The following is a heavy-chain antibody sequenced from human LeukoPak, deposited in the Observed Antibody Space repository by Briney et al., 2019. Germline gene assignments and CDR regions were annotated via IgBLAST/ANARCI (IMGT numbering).Heavy chain of an antibody. CDR3: ARSPHSGSYYYFDY. CDR2: INPNSGGT. Sequence: ASVKVSCKASGYTFTGYYMHWVRQAPGQGLEWMGWINPNSGGTNYARKFQGRVTMTRDTSISTAYMELSRLRSDDTAVYYCARSPHSGSYYYFDYWGQGTLVTVSS. CDR1: GYTFTGYY. J-gene: IGHJ4*02. V-gene: IGHV1-2*02. D-gene: IGHD1-26*01.